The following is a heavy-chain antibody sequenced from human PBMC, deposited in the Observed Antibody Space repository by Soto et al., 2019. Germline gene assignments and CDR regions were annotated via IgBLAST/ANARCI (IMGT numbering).Heavy chain of an antibody. V-gene: IGHV1-18*04. D-gene: IGHD4-17*01. J-gene: IGHJ5*02. CDR3: ARGTVTSGLWFGP. CDR2: ISSLNGNT. CDR1: DSTFTGYT. Sequence: QVHLVQSETEVKEPGASVTVSCKTSDSTFTGYTINWVRQAPGQGLEWLGWISSLNGNTNYPRKYQGRLKMTTNTSATTAYMELRSLRSDDTAVYFCARGTVTSGLWFGPWGKGTLVTVSS.